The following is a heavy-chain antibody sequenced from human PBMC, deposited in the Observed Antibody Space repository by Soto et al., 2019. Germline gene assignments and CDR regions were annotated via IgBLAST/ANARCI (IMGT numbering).Heavy chain of an antibody. D-gene: IGHD6-19*01. J-gene: IGHJ4*02. CDR2: ITSSGSEV. V-gene: IGHV3-23*01. Sequence: GGSLRLSCAASGFTFSGSAMTWVRQAPGKWLEYVSSITSSGSEVFHAASVKGRFTMSRDNSKNMLYLQMNSLRAEDTAVYYCAKEGYDSGWYLDYWGQGALVTVSS. CDR3: AKEGYDSGWYLDY. CDR1: GFTFSGSA.